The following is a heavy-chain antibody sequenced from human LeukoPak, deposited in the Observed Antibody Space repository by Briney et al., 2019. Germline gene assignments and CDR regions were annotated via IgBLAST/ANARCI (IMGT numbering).Heavy chain of an antibody. CDR1: GFTFSSYG. D-gene: IGHD2-2*01. Sequence: GGSLRLSCAASGFTFSSYGMHWVRQAPGKGLEWVSAISGSGGSTYYADSVKGRFTISRDNAKNSLYLQMNSLRAEDTAVYYCARDFRARVVVLPTASDYWGQGTLVTVSS. J-gene: IGHJ4*02. V-gene: IGHV3-21*01. CDR2: ISGSGGST. CDR3: ARDFRARVVVLPTASDY.